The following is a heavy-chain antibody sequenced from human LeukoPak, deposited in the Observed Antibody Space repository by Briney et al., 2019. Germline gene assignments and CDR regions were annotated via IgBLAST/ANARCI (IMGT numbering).Heavy chain of an antibody. CDR3: AKGFDYAVWYYFDY. Sequence: GGSLRLSCAASGFTFSSYSMNWVRQAPGKGLEWVSAISGSGGSTYYADSVKGRFTISRDNSKDTLYLQMNSLRAEDTAVYYCAKGFDYAVWYYFDYWGRGTLVTVSS. V-gene: IGHV3-23*01. D-gene: IGHD4-17*01. CDR2: ISGSGGST. CDR1: GFTFSSYS. J-gene: IGHJ4*02.